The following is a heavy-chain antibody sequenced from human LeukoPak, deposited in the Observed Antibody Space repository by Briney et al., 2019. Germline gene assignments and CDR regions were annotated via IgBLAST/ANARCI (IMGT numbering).Heavy chain of an antibody. D-gene: IGHD2-2*02. CDR3: AKVRSRCSSTSCYIKV. CDR2: ISGSGGST. Sequence: GGPLRLSCAASGFTFSSYAMSWVRQAPGKGLEWVSAISGSGGSTYYADSVKGRFTISRDNSKNTLYLQMNSLRAEDTAVYYCAKVRSRCSSTSCYIKVWGQGTLVTVSS. CDR1: GFTFSSYA. V-gene: IGHV3-23*01. J-gene: IGHJ4*02.